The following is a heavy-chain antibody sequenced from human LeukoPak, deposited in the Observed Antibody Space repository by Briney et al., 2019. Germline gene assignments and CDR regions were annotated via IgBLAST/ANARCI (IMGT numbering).Heavy chain of an antibody. V-gene: IGHV3-74*01. CDR2: VSSDGSST. CDR1: GFTFSSYW. Sequence: GGSLRLSCAASGFTFSSYWMHWVRQGPGKGLVWVSRVSSDGSSTTYADSVKGRFTISRDNTKNTLYLQMNGLRAEDTAVYYCVRDAWMASTPLDYWGRGTLVTVSS. CDR3: VRDAWMASTPLDY. J-gene: IGHJ4*02. D-gene: IGHD5-24*01.